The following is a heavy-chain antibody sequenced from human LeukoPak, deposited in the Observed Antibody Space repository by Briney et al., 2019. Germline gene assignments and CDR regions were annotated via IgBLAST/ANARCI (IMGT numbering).Heavy chain of an antibody. Sequence: AGGSLRLSCAASGFTFRSYWMHWVRQAPGKGLVWVSRINSDGSTTAYADSVKGRFTISRDNAENTLYLQMNSLRAEDTAVYYCARDSGTGSAWYPFDHWGQGTLVTVSS. D-gene: IGHD6-19*01. V-gene: IGHV3-74*03. CDR3: ARDSGTGSAWYPFDH. J-gene: IGHJ4*02. CDR2: INSDGSTT. CDR1: GFTFRSYW.